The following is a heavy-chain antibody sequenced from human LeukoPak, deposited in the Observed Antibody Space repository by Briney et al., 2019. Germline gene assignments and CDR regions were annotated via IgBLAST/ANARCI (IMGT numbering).Heavy chain of an antibody. CDR3: ARSTIAAAVQVAFDI. Sequence: SETLSLTCTASGGSISSYYWSWIRQPAGKGLEWIGRIYTSGSTNYNPSLKSRVTMSVDTSKNQFSLKLSSVTPADTAVYYCARSTIAAAVQVAFDIWGQGTMVTVSS. CDR2: IYTSGST. CDR1: GGSISSYY. D-gene: IGHD6-13*01. J-gene: IGHJ3*02. V-gene: IGHV4-4*07.